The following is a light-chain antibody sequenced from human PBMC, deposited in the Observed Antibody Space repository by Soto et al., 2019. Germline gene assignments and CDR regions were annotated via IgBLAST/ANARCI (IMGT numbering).Light chain of an antibody. CDR1: QSGSSGY. V-gene: IGKV3-20*01. J-gene: IGKJ5*01. Sequence: EIVLTQSPGTLSLSPGERATLSCRASQSGSSGYLAWYQQQPGQAPRLLIYGASRRATGIPDRFSGSGSVTDFTLTVRRLEPEDFAVYYCRKCGSASITCGQGTRLEIK. CDR2: GAS. CDR3: RKCGSASIT.